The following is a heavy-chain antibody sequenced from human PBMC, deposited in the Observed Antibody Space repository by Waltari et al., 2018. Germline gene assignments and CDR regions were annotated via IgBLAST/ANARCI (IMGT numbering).Heavy chain of an antibody. D-gene: IGHD3-16*01. J-gene: IGHJ6*02. CDR3: AKEGRGITFGGVNMDV. CDR1: GFTFSSYA. Sequence: EVQLLESGGGLVQPGGSLRLSCAASGFTFSSYAMRWVRQAPGKGLVWVSAISGSGGSTYYADSVKGRFTSSRDNSKNTLYLQMNSLRAEDTAVYYCAKEGRGITFGGVNMDVWGQGTTVTVSS. CDR2: ISGSGGST. V-gene: IGHV3-23*01.